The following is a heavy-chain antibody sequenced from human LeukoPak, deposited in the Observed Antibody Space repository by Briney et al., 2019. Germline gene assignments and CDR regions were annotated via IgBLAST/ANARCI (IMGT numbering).Heavy chain of an antibody. CDR3: ARDRDSSGYYLGWFDP. Sequence: ASLKVSCKASGYTFTGYYMHWVRQAPGQGLEWMGWINPNSGGTNYAQKFQGRVTMTRDTSISTAYMELSRLRSDDTVVYYCARDRDSSGYYLGWFDPWGQGTLVTVSS. V-gene: IGHV1-2*02. CDR2: INPNSGGT. CDR1: GYTFTGYY. J-gene: IGHJ5*02. D-gene: IGHD3-22*01.